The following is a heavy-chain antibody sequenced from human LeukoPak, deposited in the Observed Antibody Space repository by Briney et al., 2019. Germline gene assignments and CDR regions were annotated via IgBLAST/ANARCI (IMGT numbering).Heavy chain of an antibody. J-gene: IGHJ6*04. Sequence: SETLSLTCTVSGGSISSYYWSWIRQPAGKGLEWIGRIYTSGSTNYNPSLKSRVTISVDTSKNQFSLKLSYVTAADTAVYYCARAAYSSAVYYYGMDVWGKGTTVTVSS. V-gene: IGHV4-4*07. CDR2: IYTSGST. D-gene: IGHD6-25*01. CDR3: ARAAYSSAVYYYGMDV. CDR1: GGSISSYY.